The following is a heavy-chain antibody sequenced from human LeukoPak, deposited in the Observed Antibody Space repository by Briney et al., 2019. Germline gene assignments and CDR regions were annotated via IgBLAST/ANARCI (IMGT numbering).Heavy chain of an antibody. CDR3: ARDLGITGTDYYYYMDV. J-gene: IGHJ6*03. CDR1: GGSISSYY. Sequence: SETLSLTCTVSGGSISSYYWNWIRQPPGKGLEWIGYIYYSGSTNYNPSLKSRVTISVDTSKNQFSLKLSSVTAADTAVYYCARDLGITGTDYYYYMDVWGKGTTVTVSS. CDR2: IYYSGST. D-gene: IGHD1-20*01. V-gene: IGHV4-59*01.